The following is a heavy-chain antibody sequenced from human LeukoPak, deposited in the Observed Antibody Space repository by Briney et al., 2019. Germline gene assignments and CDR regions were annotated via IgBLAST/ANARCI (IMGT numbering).Heavy chain of an antibody. J-gene: IGHJ4*02. V-gene: IGHV3-21*01. D-gene: IGHD6-13*01. Sequence: GGSLRLSCAASGFTFNSRTMNWVRQAPGRGLEWVSSITSSGTYIYYADSVKGRFTISRDSAKNSLYLQMNSLRAEDMAVYYCARDSIAAAAPFDYWGQGTLVTVSS. CDR2: ITSSGTYI. CDR1: GFTFNSRT. CDR3: ARDSIAAAAPFDY.